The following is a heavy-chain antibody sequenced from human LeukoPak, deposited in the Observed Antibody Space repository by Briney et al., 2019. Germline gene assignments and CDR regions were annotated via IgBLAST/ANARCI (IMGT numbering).Heavy chain of an antibody. V-gene: IGHV1-69*13. CDR3: AREGFPPKISDFWSGLGPYYYYGMDV. CDR1: GGTFSSYA. Sequence: ASVTVSCKASGGTFSSYAISWVRQAPGQGLEWMGGIIPIFGTANYAQKSQGRVTITADESTSTAYMELSSLRSEDTAVYYCAREGFPPKISDFWSGLGPYYYYGMDVWGQGTTVTVSS. D-gene: IGHD3-3*01. CDR2: IIPIFGTA. J-gene: IGHJ6*02.